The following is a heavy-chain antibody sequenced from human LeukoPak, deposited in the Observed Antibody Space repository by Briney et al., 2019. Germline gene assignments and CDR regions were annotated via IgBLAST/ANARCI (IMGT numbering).Heavy chain of an antibody. V-gene: IGHV3-30-3*01. D-gene: IGHD2-2*01. CDR3: AKEKDIVVVSIWEFDY. J-gene: IGHJ4*02. CDR2: ISYDGSNK. CDR1: GFTFSSYVVYA. Sequence: PGRSLRLSCAASGFTFSSYVVYAMYWVRQAPGKGLEWVAVISYDGSNKYYADSVKGRFTISRDNSKDTLYLQMNSLRAEDTAVYYCAKEKDIVVVSIWEFDYWGQGTLVTVSS.